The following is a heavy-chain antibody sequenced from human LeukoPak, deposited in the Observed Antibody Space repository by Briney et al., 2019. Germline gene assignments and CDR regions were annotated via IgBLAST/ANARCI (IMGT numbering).Heavy chain of an antibody. Sequence: ASVKVSCKASGYTFTSYDINWVRQATGQGLEWMGWMNPNSGNTGYAQKFQGRVTMTRNTSISTAYMGLSSLRSEDTAVYYCARVREYSSSHKGYYYYYYGMDVWGQGTTVTVSS. V-gene: IGHV1-8*01. D-gene: IGHD6-6*01. CDR2: MNPNSGNT. J-gene: IGHJ6*02. CDR1: GYTFTSYD. CDR3: ARVREYSSSHKGYYYYYYGMDV.